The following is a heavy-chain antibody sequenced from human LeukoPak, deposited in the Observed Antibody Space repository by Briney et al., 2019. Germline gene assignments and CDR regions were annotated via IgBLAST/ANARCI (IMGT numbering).Heavy chain of an antibody. V-gene: IGHV4-39*01. D-gene: IGHD2-15*01. J-gene: IGHJ5*02. CDR1: GGSIISSNYY. CDR2: IYYSGST. CDR3: ARLDGYCSGGSCYSVSFVDP. Sequence: SEPLSLTCTVSGGSIISSNYYWGWIRQPPGKGLEWIGSIYYSGSTYYNPSLKSRVTISVDTSKNQFSLKLSSVTAADTAVYYCARLDGYCSGGSCYSVSFVDPWGQGTLVTVSS.